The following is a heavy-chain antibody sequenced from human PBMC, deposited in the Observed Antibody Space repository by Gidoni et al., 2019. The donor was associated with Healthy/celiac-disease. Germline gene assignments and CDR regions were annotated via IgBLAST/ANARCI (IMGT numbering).Heavy chain of an antibody. CDR2: ISYDGSNK. Sequence: PGKGLEWVAVISYDGSNKYYADSVKGRFTISRDNSKNTLDLQMNSLRAEDTAVYYCAKDENLYSSSPHAFDIWGQGTMVTVSS. D-gene: IGHD6-6*01. CDR3: AKDENLYSSSPHAFDI. V-gene: IGHV3-30*18. J-gene: IGHJ3*02.